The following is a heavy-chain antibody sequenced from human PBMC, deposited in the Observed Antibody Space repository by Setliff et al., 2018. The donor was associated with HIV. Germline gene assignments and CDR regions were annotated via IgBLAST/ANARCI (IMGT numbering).Heavy chain of an antibody. CDR1: GYTFSNYP. Sequence: ASVKVSCKTSGYTFSNYPIHWLRQAPGQRPEWMGWVNAGKGDTKYSQRFQDRLTITTDSSASSVYMEWSSLSSDDTAIYYCARDRVTLTSSIFGFWGHGTLVTVSS. CDR2: VNAGKGDT. CDR3: ARDRVTLTSSIFGF. J-gene: IGHJ4*01. V-gene: IGHV1-3*01. D-gene: IGHD3-10*01.